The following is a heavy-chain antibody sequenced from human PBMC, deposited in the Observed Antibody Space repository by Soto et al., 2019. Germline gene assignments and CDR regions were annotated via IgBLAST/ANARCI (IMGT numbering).Heavy chain of an antibody. Sequence: ASVKVSCKASGYTFTSYGISWVRQAPGQGLEWMGWISAYNGNTNYAQKLQGRVTMTTDTSTSTAYMELRSLRSDDTAVYYCARDKLSSSSFYYYYGMDVCGQGTTVTVSS. CDR2: ISAYNGNT. J-gene: IGHJ6*02. D-gene: IGHD6-6*01. CDR3: ARDKLSSSSFYYYYGMDV. CDR1: GYTFTSYG. V-gene: IGHV1-18*04.